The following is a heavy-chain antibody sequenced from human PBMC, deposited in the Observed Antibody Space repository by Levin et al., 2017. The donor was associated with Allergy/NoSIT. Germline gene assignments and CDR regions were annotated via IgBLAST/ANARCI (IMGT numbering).Heavy chain of an antibody. D-gene: IGHD6-19*01. V-gene: IGHV3-74*01. CDR1: GFTFSFYW. CDR2: INSDGDVA. CDR3: GRAVAGEDIES. Sequence: QPGGSLRLSCAASGFTFSFYWMYWVRQVPGKGPVWVARINSDGDVADYADSVKGRFVFSRDNAKSTISLQMNSLRVEDTGVYYCGRAVAGEDIESWGQGTLVTVSS. J-gene: IGHJ4*02.